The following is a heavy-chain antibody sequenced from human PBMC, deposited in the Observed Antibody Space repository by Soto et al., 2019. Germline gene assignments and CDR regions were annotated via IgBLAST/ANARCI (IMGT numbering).Heavy chain of an antibody. CDR1: GGTFSSYA. CDR2: IIPIFGTA. J-gene: IGHJ3*02. V-gene: IGHV1-69*12. D-gene: IGHD3-9*01. Sequence: QVQLVQSGAEVKKPGSSVKVSCKASGGTFSSYAISWVRQAPGQGLEWMGGIIPIFGTANYAQKFQGRVTITADESTSTAYMELSSLRSEDTAVYYCARDGDILTTSPGAFDIWGQGTMVTVSS. CDR3: ARDGDILTTSPGAFDI.